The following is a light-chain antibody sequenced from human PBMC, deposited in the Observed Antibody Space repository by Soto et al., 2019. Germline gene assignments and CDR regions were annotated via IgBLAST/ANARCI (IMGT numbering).Light chain of an antibody. Sequence: EIVMTQSPSTLSVSPGERATLSCRASQSVSSNLAWYQQKPGQAPRLLIYGASTRATGIPARFSGSGSGTDFTLTISSLQSEDFAVYYCQHYNNWPITFGQGTRLE. CDR2: GAS. CDR1: QSVSSN. CDR3: QHYNNWPIT. J-gene: IGKJ5*01. V-gene: IGKV3-15*01.